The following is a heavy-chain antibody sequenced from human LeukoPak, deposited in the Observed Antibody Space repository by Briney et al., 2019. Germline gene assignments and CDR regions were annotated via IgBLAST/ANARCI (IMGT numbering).Heavy chain of an antibody. V-gene: IGHV1-2*02. D-gene: IGHD6-19*01. J-gene: IGHJ4*02. CDR3: ARDNPRSGWYMEIDY. Sequence: EASVKVSCKASAYTFTGYYMHWVRQAPGQGLEWMGWIYPNSGGTNYAQKFQGRVTVTRDTSISTAYMELRSLRSDDTAVYYCARDNPRSGWYMEIDYWGQGTLVTVSS. CDR2: IYPNSGGT. CDR1: AYTFTGYY.